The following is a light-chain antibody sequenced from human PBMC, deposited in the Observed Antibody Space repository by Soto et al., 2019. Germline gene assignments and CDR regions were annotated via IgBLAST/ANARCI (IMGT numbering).Light chain of an antibody. CDR3: GAWDNSLTGGV. Sequence: QSVLTQPPSVSAAPGQTVTISCSGSASNIGNNYVSWYQQLPGTAPKLLIYENYERPSWIPDRFSGAKSATSATLGITGLQTGDEADYYCGAWDNSLTGGVFGGGTKLTVL. CDR1: ASNIGNNY. V-gene: IGLV1-51*02. J-gene: IGLJ2*01. CDR2: ENY.